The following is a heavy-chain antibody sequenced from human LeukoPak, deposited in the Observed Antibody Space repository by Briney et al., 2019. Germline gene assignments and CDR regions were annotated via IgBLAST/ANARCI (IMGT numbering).Heavy chain of an antibody. CDR3: AKGVRIVGATDNWFDP. J-gene: IGHJ5*02. Sequence: PGGSLRLSCAASGFTFSSYAMSWVRQAPGKGLEWVSAISGSGGSTYYADSVKGRFTISRDNSKNTLYLQMNSLRAEDTAVYYCAKGVRIVGATDNWFDPWGQGTLVTVSS. D-gene: IGHD1-26*01. CDR1: GFTFSSYA. V-gene: IGHV3-23*01. CDR2: ISGSGGST.